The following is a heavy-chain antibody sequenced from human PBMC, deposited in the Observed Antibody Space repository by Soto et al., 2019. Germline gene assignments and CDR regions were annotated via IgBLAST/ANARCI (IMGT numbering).Heavy chain of an antibody. D-gene: IGHD5-18*01. V-gene: IGHV1-3*01. J-gene: IGHJ4*02. CDR3: AREGDGYKYDY. CDR2: VNAGNDNT. CDR1: GYAFSLYA. Sequence: QIQLVQSGAEVKKPGASMKVSCKTSGYAFSLYAMHWVRQAPGQRLEWMGWVNAGNDNTKYSQNFQGRVTITGDTSASTVYMELSSLRSEDTAVYYCAREGDGYKYDYWGQGTLVTVSS.